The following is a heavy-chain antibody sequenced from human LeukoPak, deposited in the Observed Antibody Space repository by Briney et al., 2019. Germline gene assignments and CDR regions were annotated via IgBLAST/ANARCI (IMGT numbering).Heavy chain of an antibody. Sequence: SVKVSCMASGGTFSSYAISWVRQAPGQGLEWMGRIIPIFGTANYAQKFQGRVTITTDESTSTAYMELSSLRSEDTAVYYCARGGFGELPYYFDYWGQGTLVTVSS. J-gene: IGHJ4*02. D-gene: IGHD3-10*01. V-gene: IGHV1-69*05. CDR2: IIPIFGTA. CDR1: GGTFSSYA. CDR3: ARGGFGELPYYFDY.